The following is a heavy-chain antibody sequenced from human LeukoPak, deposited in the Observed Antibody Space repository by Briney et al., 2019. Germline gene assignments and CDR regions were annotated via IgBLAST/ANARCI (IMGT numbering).Heavy chain of an antibody. V-gene: IGHV3-11*01. D-gene: IGHD2-21*02. J-gene: IGHJ3*02. CDR2: ISSSGSTI. CDR1: GFTFSDYY. Sequence: TGGSLRLSCTASGFTFSDYYMSWIRQAPGKGLEWVSYISSSGSTIYYADSVKGRFTISRDNAKNSLYLQMNSLRAEDTAVCYCARYCGGDCYNAFDIWGQGTMVTVSS. CDR3: ARYCGGDCYNAFDI.